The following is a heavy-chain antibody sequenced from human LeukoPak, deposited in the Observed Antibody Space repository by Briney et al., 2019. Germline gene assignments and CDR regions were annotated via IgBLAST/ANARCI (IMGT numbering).Heavy chain of an antibody. CDR2: FYYSGSP. Sequence: SETLSLTCTVSGGSISDYYWNWIRQPPGKGLEWIGYFYYSGSPNYNPSLKSRVTISVDMSKNQFSLNLSSVTASDTAVYYCAGERGPYYHYFDYWGQGTLVTVSS. CDR3: AGERGPYYHYFDY. V-gene: IGHV4-59*12. CDR1: GGSISDYY. D-gene: IGHD1-26*01. J-gene: IGHJ4*02.